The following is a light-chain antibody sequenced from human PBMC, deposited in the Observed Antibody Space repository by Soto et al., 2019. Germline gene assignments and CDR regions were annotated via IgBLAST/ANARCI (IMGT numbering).Light chain of an antibody. J-gene: IGLJ1*01. CDR2: EVN. V-gene: IGLV2-14*01. CDR1: SSDVGGYNY. Sequence: QSVLTQPASVSGSPGQSITISCTGTSSDVGGYNYVSWYQQHPGKAPKLMIYEVNNRPSGVSSRFSGSKSGNTASLTISGLHAEDEADYYCSSYTVTSITLYVFGTGTKLTVL. CDR3: SSYTVTSITLYV.